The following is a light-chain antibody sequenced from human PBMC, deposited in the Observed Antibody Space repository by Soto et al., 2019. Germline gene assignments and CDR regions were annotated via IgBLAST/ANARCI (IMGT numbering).Light chain of an antibody. CDR2: YDS. CDR1: NIGSKS. Sequence: SYELTQPPSVSVAPGKTAKITCGGNNIGSKSVHWYQQKPGQAPVLVIYYDSARPSGIPERFSGSNSGNTATLSIGRVEAGDEADYYCQVWDSSSDHVVFGGGTKLNVL. J-gene: IGLJ2*01. CDR3: QVWDSSSDHVV. V-gene: IGLV3-21*04.